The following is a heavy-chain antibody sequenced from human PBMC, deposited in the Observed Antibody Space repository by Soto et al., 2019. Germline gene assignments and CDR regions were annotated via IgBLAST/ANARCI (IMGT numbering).Heavy chain of an antibody. V-gene: IGHV4-31*03. Sequence: SETLSLTCTVSGGSISSGGYYWSWIRQHPGKGLEWIGYIYYSGSTYYNPSLKSRVTISVDTSKNQFSLELSSVTAADTAVYYCARVVTTVVVVAAKHYGMDVWGQGTTVTVSS. CDR2: IYYSGST. D-gene: IGHD2-15*01. CDR3: ARVVTTVVVVAAKHYGMDV. CDR1: GGSISSGGYY. J-gene: IGHJ6*02.